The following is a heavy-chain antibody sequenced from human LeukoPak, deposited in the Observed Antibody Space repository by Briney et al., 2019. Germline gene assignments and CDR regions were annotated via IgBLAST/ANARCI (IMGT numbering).Heavy chain of an antibody. CDR1: GGSFSGYY. J-gene: IGHJ4*02. CDR2: INHSGST. Sequence: PSETLSLTCAVYGGSFSGYYWSWIRQPPGKGLEWIGEINHSGSTNYNPSLKSRVTISVDTSKNQFSLKLSSVTAADTAVYYCARVLRADSSGYFDYWGQGTLVTVSS. V-gene: IGHV4-34*01. D-gene: IGHD6-25*01. CDR3: ARVLRADSSGYFDY.